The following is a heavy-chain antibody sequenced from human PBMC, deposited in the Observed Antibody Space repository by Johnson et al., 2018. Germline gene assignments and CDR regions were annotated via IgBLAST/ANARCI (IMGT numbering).Heavy chain of an antibody. V-gene: IGHV3-33*01. D-gene: IGHD5-18*01. J-gene: IGHJ6*02. Sequence: QLVESGGGVVQPGRSLRLSCSASGFTFSSYGMHWVRQAPGKGLEWVAVIWYDGSNKYYADSVKGRFTISRDNSNNTLYLQMNSLRAEDTAVYYCARARSWGIQLYYYYYGMDVWGQGTTVTVSS. CDR3: ARARSWGIQLYYYYYGMDV. CDR1: GFTFSSYG. CDR2: IWYDGSNK.